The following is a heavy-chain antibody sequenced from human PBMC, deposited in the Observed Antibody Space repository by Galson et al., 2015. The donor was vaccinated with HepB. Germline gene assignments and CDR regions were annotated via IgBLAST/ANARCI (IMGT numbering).Heavy chain of an antibody. CDR2: INPNSGGT. CDR1: GYTFTGYY. J-gene: IGHJ3*02. V-gene: IGHV1-2*06. D-gene: IGHD4-17*01. CDR3: ARDLGPTVTADAFDI. Sequence: SVKVSCKASGYTFTGYYMHWVRQAPGQGLEWMGRINPNSGGTNYAQKFQGRVTMTRDTSISTAYMELSRLRSDDTAVYYCARDLGPTVTADAFDIWGQGTMVTVSS.